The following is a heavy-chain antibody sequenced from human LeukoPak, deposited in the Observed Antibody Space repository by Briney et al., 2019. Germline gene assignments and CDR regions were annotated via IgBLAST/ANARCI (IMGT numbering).Heavy chain of an antibody. CDR3: ARDRMTLGVPFDY. CDR1: GYTFTSYT. D-gene: IGHD4/OR15-4a*01. Sequence: GASVKVSCKASGYTFTSYTISWVRQAPGQGLEWMGWISVHNGNTKYAQKLQGRVTLTTDTSTSTAYMELRSLRSDDTAVYYCARDRMTLGVPFDYWGQGTLVTVSS. J-gene: IGHJ4*02. CDR2: ISVHNGNT. V-gene: IGHV1-18*01.